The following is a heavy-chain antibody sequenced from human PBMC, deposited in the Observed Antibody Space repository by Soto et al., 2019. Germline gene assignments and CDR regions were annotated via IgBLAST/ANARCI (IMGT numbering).Heavy chain of an antibody. CDR1: GGTFSSYT. Sequence: QVQLVQSGAEVKKPGSSVKVSCKASGGTFSSYTISWVRQAPGQGLEWMGRIIPILGIANYAQKFQGRVTNTADKSTSTAYMELSSLRSEDTAVYYCARAEGGDYVAFDIWGQGTMVTVSS. CDR2: IIPILGIA. D-gene: IGHD4-17*01. J-gene: IGHJ3*02. V-gene: IGHV1-69*02. CDR3: ARAEGGDYVAFDI.